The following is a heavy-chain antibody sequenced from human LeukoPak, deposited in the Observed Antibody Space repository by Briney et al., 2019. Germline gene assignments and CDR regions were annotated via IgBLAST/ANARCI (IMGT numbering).Heavy chain of an antibody. D-gene: IGHD3-16*01. CDR1: GGSISSGGYS. J-gene: IGHJ3*02. CDR2: IYHSGST. CDR3: AGAGGTVWAFDI. Sequence: SETLSLTCAVSGGSISSGGYSWSWIRQPPGKGLEWIGYIYHSGSTYYNPSLKSRVTISVDRSKNQFSLKLSSVTAADTAVYYCAGAGGTVWAFDIWGQGTMVTVSS. V-gene: IGHV4-30-2*01.